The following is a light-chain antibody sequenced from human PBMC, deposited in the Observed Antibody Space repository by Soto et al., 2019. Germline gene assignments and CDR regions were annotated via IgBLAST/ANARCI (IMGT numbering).Light chain of an antibody. CDR2: EGG. CDR3: CSYTNTKTYV. CDR1: SSDVGSNNL. J-gene: IGLJ1*01. V-gene: IGLV2-23*01. Sequence: QSVLTQPASVSGSPGQSITLSCTGTSSDVGSNNLVSWYQQHPGKAPKLVICEGGKRPSGVSNLFSGSKSGNTASLTISGLQAEDEADYYCCSYTNTKTYVFGTGTKVTVL.